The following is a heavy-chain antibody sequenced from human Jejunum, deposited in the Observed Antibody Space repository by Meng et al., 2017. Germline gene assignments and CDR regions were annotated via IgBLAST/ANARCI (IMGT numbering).Heavy chain of an antibody. CDR1: GGYINKENW. D-gene: IGHD2-2*01. CDR3: VRGEFAMLARFDF. V-gene: IGHV4-4*02. CDR2: IYHGGNT. Sequence: QGQRQESGRGRVKPSGTRSRTCAVSGGYINKENWWSWVRQSPERGLEWIGEIYHGGNTNYNPSLKRRVTMSVDESTNQMSLKLTSVTAADTAVYYCVRGEFAMLARFDFWGQGILVTVSS. J-gene: IGHJ4*02.